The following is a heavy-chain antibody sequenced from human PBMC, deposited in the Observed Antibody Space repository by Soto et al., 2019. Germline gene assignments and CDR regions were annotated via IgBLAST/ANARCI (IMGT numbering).Heavy chain of an antibody. CDR2: IYHSGST. D-gene: IGHD7-27*01. CDR1: GGSISSSNW. J-gene: IGHJ5*02. V-gene: IGHV4-4*02. CDR3: ARVDVWAFDP. Sequence: QVQLQESGPGLVKPSGTLSLTCAVSGGSISSSNWWSWVRQPPGKGLEWIGEIYHSGSTNYNPSLKXXVXIXXDKSKNQFSLKLSSVTAADTAVYYCARVDVWAFDPWGQGTLVTVSS.